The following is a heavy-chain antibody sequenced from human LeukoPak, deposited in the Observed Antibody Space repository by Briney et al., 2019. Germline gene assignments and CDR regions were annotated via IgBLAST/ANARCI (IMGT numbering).Heavy chain of an antibody. CDR1: GVTFSSYA. D-gene: IGHD3-16*02. CDR2: ISGSGGST. V-gene: IGHV3-23*01. J-gene: IGHJ4*02. Sequence: PGGSLRLSCAASGVTFSSYAMSWGRQAPGKGLEWVSAISGSGGSTYYADSVKGRFTISRDNSKNTLYLQMNSLRAEDTALYSCAKGLGAPMITFGGVIAHPIDYWGQGTLVTVSS. CDR3: AKGLGAPMITFGGVIAHPIDY.